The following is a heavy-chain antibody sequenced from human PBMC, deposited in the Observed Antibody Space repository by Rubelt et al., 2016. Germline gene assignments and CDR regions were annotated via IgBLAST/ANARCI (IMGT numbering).Heavy chain of an antibody. CDR2: IYYSGST. D-gene: IGHD3-3*01. V-gene: IGHV4-59*08. J-gene: IGHJ4*02. CDR3: ARHYDFWSGLDY. CDR1: GGSISSYY. Sequence: QVQLQESGPGLVKPSETLSLTCTVSGGSISSYYWSWIRQPPGKGLEWIGYIYYSGSTNYNPSLKRRVTISVDTSKKQLALKLSSVTAADTAVYYCARHYDFWSGLDYWGQGTLVTVSS.